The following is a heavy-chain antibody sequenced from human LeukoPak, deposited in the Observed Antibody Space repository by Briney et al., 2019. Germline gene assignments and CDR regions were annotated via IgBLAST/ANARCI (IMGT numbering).Heavy chain of an antibody. Sequence: ASVKVSCKASGYTFTSYGISWVRQAPGQGLEWMGWISADNGNTNYAQKLQGRVTMTTDTSTSTAYMELRSLRSDDTAVYYCARVLYSSGWFSGRPTQFDYWGQGTLVTVSS. CDR2: ISADNGNT. CDR1: GYTFTSYG. D-gene: IGHD6-19*01. J-gene: IGHJ4*02. V-gene: IGHV1-18*01. CDR3: ARVLYSSGWFSGRPTQFDY.